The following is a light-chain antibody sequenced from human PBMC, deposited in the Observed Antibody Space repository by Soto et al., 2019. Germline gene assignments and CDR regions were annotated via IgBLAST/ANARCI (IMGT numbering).Light chain of an antibody. J-gene: IGLJ1*01. CDR2: EAT. Sequence: QSVLTQPASMSGSPGQSITISCTGTSSDIGRYNFVSWYQHHPGKAPKLIIYEATKRPSGVSYRFSGSKSGNTASLTISGLQAEDEADYYCSSYTSSSTVFGTGTKVTVL. CDR1: SSDIGRYNF. V-gene: IGLV2-14*01. CDR3: SSYTSSSTV.